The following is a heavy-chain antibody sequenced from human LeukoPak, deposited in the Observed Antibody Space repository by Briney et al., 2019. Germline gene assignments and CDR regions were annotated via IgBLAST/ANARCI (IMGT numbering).Heavy chain of an antibody. D-gene: IGHD3-3*01. CDR3: ARAFGVVIYFDY. J-gene: IGHJ4*02. CDR2: ISSSGNIK. Sequence: GGSLTLSCAASGFTFSDYYMSWIRQAPGKGLEWLSYISSSGNIKYYTDSVKGRFTISRDNAKNSLYLQMNSLRAEDTAVYYCARAFGVVIYFDYWGQGTLVTVSS. CDR1: GFTFSDYY. V-gene: IGHV3-11*01.